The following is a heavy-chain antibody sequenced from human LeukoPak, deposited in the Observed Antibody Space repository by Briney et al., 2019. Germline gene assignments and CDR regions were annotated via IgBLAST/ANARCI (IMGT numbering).Heavy chain of an antibody. Sequence: SVKVSCKASGGTFSSYAISWVRQAPGQGLEWMGGIIPIFGTANYAQKFQGRVTITADESTSTAYMELSSLRSEDTAVYYCARDSVVVPAAIEGLAGYYGMDVGSEATTVSVPS. CDR2: IIPIFGTA. CDR1: GGTFSSYA. J-gene: IGHJ6*04. D-gene: IGHD2-2*01. V-gene: IGHV1-69*13. CDR3: ARDSVVVPAAIEGLAGYYGMDV.